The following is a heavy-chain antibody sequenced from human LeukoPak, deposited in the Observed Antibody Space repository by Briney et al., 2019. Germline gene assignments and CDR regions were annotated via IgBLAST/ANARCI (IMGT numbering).Heavy chain of an antibody. Sequence: ASVRVSCKASGYTFTSYGINWVRQAPGQGLEWMGWISAYNGNTNYAQKLQGRVTMTRDTSTSTVYMELTSLRSDDTALYYCARGGDMRVVGAFDIWGQGTMVTVSS. D-gene: IGHD3-22*01. J-gene: IGHJ3*02. CDR3: ARGGDMRVVGAFDI. CDR2: ISAYNGNT. CDR1: GYTFTSYG. V-gene: IGHV1-18*01.